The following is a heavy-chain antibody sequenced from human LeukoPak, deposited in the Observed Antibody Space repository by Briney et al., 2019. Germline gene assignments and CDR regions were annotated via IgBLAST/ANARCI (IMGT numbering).Heavy chain of an antibody. Sequence: GGSLRLPCAASGFTFSSYGMHWVRQAPGKGLEWVAVISYDGSNKYCADSVKGRFTISRDNSKNTLYLQMNSLRAEDTAVYYCAKDRFGNYDILTGPLGYWGQGTLVTVSS. CDR3: AKDRFGNYDILTGPLGY. CDR2: ISYDGSNK. J-gene: IGHJ4*02. D-gene: IGHD3-9*01. CDR1: GFTFSSYG. V-gene: IGHV3-30*18.